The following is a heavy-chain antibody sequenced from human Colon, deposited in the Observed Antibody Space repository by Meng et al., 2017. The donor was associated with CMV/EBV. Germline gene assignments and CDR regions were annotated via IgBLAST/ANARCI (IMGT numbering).Heavy chain of an antibody. CDR1: GLDFYGHA. Sequence: SLKNSCVVSGLDFYGHAIHWVRQPPGKGLEWVSGIFWLTGGEDYADSVRGRFTVSRDTAKNTLYLDMASLRGEDTAIYFCTRDITPGGADYWGPGTLVTVSS. CDR3: TRDITPGGADY. J-gene: IGHJ4*02. CDR2: IFWLTGGE. D-gene: IGHD3-16*01. V-gene: IGHV3-9*01.